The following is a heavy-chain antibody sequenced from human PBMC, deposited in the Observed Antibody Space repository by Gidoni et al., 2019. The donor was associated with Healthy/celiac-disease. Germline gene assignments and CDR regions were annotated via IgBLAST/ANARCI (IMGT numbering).Heavy chain of an antibody. J-gene: IGHJ4*02. CDR1: GVTFSSYG. Sequence: QVQLVESGGGVVQPGRSLRLSCAASGVTFSSYGMPWVRQAPGKGLEWVAVISYDGSNKYYADSVKGRFTISRDNSKNTLYLQMNSLRAEDTAVYYCAKQGGTQAYYFDYWGQGTLVTVSS. CDR2: ISYDGSNK. CDR3: AKQGGTQAYYFDY. D-gene: IGHD1-1*01. V-gene: IGHV3-30*18.